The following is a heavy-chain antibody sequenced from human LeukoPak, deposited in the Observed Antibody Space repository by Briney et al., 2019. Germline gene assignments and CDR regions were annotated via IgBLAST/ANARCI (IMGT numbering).Heavy chain of an antibody. J-gene: IGHJ4*02. CDR1: GFTFSNYA. CDR2: ISGSGGSA. D-gene: IGHD6-6*01. Sequence: TGGSLRLSCAASGFTFSNYAMSWVRQAPGKGLEWVSTISGSGGSAYYADSVKGRFTISRDNSKNTVYLQMNSLRAEDTAIFYCAKDWGYSISPLGGDYFDYWGQGTLVTVSS. V-gene: IGHV3-23*01. CDR3: AKDWGYSISPLGGDYFDY.